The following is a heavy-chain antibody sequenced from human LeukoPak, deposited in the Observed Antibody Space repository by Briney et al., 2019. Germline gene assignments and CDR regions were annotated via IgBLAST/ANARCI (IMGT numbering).Heavy chain of an antibody. V-gene: IGHV3-13*01. J-gene: IGHJ5*02. CDR2: IGTAGDT. D-gene: IGHD3-22*01. CDR1: GFTFSSYD. CDR3: ARGARDSSGPSLARRYNWFDP. Sequence: GGSLRLSCAASGFTFSSYDMHWVRQAPGKGLEWVSAIGTAGDTYYPGSVKGRFTISRENAKNSLYLQMNSLRAGDTAVYYCARGARDSSGPSLARRYNWFDPWGQGTLVTVSS.